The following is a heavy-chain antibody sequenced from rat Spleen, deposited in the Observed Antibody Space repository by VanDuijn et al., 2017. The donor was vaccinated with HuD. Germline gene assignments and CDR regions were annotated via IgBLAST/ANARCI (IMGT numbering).Heavy chain of an antibody. CDR3: VRHGTXXTMXXYYFXY. V-gene: IGHV5-31*01. CDR2: INDKGGST. CDR1: GFTFNKSW. J-gene: IGHJ2*01. Sequence: EVQLVESGGGLVQPGRSLKLSCVASGFTFNKSWMTWIRQAPGKGLEWIASINDKGGSTFYPDSVKGRFTISRDNAKNTQYLQMDSLRYEDTATYYCVRHGTXXTMXXYYFXYWGRXVMVTVSX.